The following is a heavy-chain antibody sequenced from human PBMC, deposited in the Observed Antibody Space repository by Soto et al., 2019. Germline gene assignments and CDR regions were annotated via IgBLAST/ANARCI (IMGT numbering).Heavy chain of an antibody. D-gene: IGHD3-3*02. J-gene: IGHJ4*02. Sequence: GSLRLCCAASVFAVSNYEMNWVREAPGKGLEWVSYISLSGSTIYYADSVKGRFTISRDDAKNSLYLQMDSLRADDTAVYYCARESFSASPNFFDYWGQGTLVTVSS. CDR2: ISLSGSTI. CDR3: ARESFSASPNFFDY. V-gene: IGHV3-48*03. CDR1: VFAVSNYE.